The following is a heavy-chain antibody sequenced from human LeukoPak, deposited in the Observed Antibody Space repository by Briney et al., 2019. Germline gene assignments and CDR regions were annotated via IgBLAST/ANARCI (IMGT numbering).Heavy chain of an antibody. CDR1: GFTFGDHA. V-gene: IGHV3-49*04. Sequence: GGSLRLSCTTSGFTFGDHAMSWVRQAPGKGLEWVGLIRSKAYRGTTEYAASVKGRFTISRDDSRSIAYLQMNSLITEDTAVYYCTRGPIQLWIHNAMDVWGQGTTVTVSS. CDR2: IRSKAYRGTT. CDR3: TRGPIQLWIHNAMDV. D-gene: IGHD1-1*01. J-gene: IGHJ6*02.